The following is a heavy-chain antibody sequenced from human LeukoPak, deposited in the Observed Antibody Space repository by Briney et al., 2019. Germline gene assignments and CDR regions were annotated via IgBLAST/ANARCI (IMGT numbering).Heavy chain of an antibody. D-gene: IGHD1-26*01. J-gene: IGHJ4*01. V-gene: IGHV4-59*01. Sequence: SETLSLTCTVSGGSITSYCYTWIRQPPGKGLEWIGYIYYSGNTNYNPSLKSRVTMSLDMSKNQFSLRLTSVTAADTAVYYCAREDSGTSIDYWGQGTLVTVSS. CDR3: AREDSGTSIDY. CDR2: IYYSGNT. CDR1: GGSITSYC.